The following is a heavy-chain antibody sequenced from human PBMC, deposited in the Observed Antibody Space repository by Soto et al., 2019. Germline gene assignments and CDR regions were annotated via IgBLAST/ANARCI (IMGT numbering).Heavy chain of an antibody. V-gene: IGHV3-9*01. J-gene: IGHJ6*02. CDR3: TKARLWGGDGYNSYYYNAMDV. Sequence: GGSLRLSCAASGFTFSSYAMHWVRQAPGKGLEWVAGICYDSVRIGYADSVKGRFTISRDNAKNSLYLQMNSLRPEDTALYYCTKARLWGGDGYNSYYYNAMDVWGQGTTVTVSS. CDR2: ICYDSVRI. D-gene: IGHD3-16*01. CDR1: GFTFSSYA.